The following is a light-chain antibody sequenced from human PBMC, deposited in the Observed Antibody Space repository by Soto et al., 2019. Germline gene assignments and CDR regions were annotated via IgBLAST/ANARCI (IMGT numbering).Light chain of an antibody. Sequence: QSALTQPPSASGTPRQTVTISCYGSSSNMGSNTVHWFQQFPGTAPKLLIYTNDQRPSGVPDRFSGSNSGTSASLAISGLQSEDEADYYCAVWDNSLNGHVFGAGTKVTVL. J-gene: IGLJ1*01. CDR3: AVWDNSLNGHV. V-gene: IGLV1-44*01. CDR2: TND. CDR1: SSNMGSNT.